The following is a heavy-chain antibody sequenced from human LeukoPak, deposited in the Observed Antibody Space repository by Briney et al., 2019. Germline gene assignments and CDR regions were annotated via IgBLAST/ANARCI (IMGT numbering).Heavy chain of an antibody. V-gene: IGHV3-23*01. Sequence: PGGSLRLSCAASGFTFSSYAMSWVRQAPGKGLEWVSGISGSAINTYYADSVKGRFTISRDNSQNTLYLQMSSLRAEDSAAYYCAKADGSGTYYTRPSDYWGQGTLVTVSS. CDR3: AKADGSGTYYTRPSDY. CDR1: GFTFSSYA. CDR2: ISGSAINT. J-gene: IGHJ4*02. D-gene: IGHD3-10*01.